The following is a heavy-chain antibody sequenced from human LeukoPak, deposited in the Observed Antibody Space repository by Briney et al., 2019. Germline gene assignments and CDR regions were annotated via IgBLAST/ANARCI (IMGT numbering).Heavy chain of an antibody. J-gene: IGHJ6*02. D-gene: IGHD3-10*01. V-gene: IGHV1-69*13. CDR2: IIPIFGTA. CDR1: GGTFSSYA. CDR3: ARDLSAMVRGVIIEVDRDYYYGMDV. Sequence: SVKVSCKASGGTFSSYAISWVRQAPGQGLEWMGGIIPIFGTANYAQKFQGGVTITADESTSTAYMELSSLRSEDTAVYYCARDLSAMVRGVIIEVDRDYYYGMDVWGQGTTVTVSS.